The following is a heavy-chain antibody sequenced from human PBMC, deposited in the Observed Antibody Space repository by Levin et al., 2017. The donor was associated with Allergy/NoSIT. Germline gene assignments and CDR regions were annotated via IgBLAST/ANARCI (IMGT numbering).Heavy chain of an antibody. V-gene: IGHV1-2*06. J-gene: IGHJ3*02. Sequence: ASVKVSCKASGYTFTGYYMHWVRQAPGQGLEWMGRINPNSGGTNYAQKFQGRVTMTRDTSISTAYMELSRLRSDDTAVYYCARGRWDCTGGLCYTAFDIWGQGTMVTVSS. CDR3: ARGRWDCTGGLCYTAFDI. CDR1: GYTFTGYY. D-gene: IGHD2-8*02. CDR2: INPNSGGT.